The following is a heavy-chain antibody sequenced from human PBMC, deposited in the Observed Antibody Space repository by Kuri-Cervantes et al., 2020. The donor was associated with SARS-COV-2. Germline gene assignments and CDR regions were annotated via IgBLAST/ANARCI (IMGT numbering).Heavy chain of an antibody. D-gene: IGHD2-2*01. CDR1: GYTFTGYY. V-gene: IGHV1-8*03. Sequence: ASVKVSCKASGYTFTGYYMHWVRQAPGQGLEWMGWINPNSGNTGYAQKFQGRVTITRNTSISTAYMELSSLRSEDTAVYYCAREGYCSSASCSQGGPYAFDIWGQGTMVTVSS. CDR2: INPNSGNT. J-gene: IGHJ3*02. CDR3: AREGYCSSASCSQGGPYAFDI.